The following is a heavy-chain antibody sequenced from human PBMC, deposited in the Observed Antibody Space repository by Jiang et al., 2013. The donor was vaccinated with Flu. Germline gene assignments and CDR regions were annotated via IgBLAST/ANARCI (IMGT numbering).Heavy chain of an antibody. V-gene: IGHV7-4-1*02. CDR2: INTNTGNP. J-gene: IGHJ4*02. CDR1: GYTFTSYA. CDR3: ARRYYYDSSGYYLLLFDY. Sequence: ASGYTFTSYAMNWVRQAPGQGLEWMGWINTNTGNPTYAQGFTGRFVFSLDTSVSTAYLQISSLKAEDTAVYYCARRYYYDSSGYYLLLFDYWGQGTLVTVSS. D-gene: IGHD3-22*01.